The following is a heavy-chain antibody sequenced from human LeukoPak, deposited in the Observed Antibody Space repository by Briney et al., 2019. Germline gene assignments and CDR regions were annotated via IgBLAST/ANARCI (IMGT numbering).Heavy chain of an antibody. D-gene: IGHD3-9*01. CDR2: ITGSGGNT. CDR1: GFTFSNYA. V-gene: IGHV3-23*01. J-gene: IGHJ4*02. CDR3: AKWGDYDALTGYYVSDY. Sequence: GASLTLSCAASGFTFSNYAMIWVRPAPGKGLEWVSAITGSGGNTYYADSVKGRFTISRDNSKNTVFLQMNSLRAEDTAVYYCAKWGDYDALTGYYVSDYWGQGTLVTVSS.